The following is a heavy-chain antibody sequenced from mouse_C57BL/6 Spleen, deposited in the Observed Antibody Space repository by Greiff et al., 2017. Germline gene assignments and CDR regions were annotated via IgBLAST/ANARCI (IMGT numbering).Heavy chain of an antibody. CDR2: ISSGSSTI. Sequence: EVHLVESGGGLGKPGGSLKLSCAASGFTFSDYGMHWVRQAPEKGLEWVAYISSGSSTIYYADTVKGRFTISRDNAKNTLFLQMTSLRSEDTAMYYCATYGPAWFAYWGQGTLVTVSA. J-gene: IGHJ3*01. CDR1: GFTFSDYG. CDR3: ATYGPAWFAY. V-gene: IGHV5-17*01. D-gene: IGHD1-1*02.